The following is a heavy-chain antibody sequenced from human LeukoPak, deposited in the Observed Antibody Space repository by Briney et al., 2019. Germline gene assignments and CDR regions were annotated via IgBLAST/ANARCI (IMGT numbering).Heavy chain of an antibody. D-gene: IGHD1-26*01. J-gene: IGHJ4*02. Sequence: GGSLRLSCAASGFTVSSNYMSWVRQAPGKGLEWVSVIYSGGSTYYADSVKGRFTIPRDNSKNTLYLQMNSLRAEDTAVYYCAILVGAIPFDYWGQGTLVTVSS. CDR2: IYSGGST. CDR3: AILVGAIPFDY. V-gene: IGHV3-53*01. CDR1: GFTVSSNY.